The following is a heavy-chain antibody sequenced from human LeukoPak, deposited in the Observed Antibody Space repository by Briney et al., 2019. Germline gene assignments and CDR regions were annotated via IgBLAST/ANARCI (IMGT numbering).Heavy chain of an antibody. V-gene: IGHV1-46*01. CDR2: INPSGGST. CDR1: GYTFTSYY. D-gene: IGHD1-20*01. J-gene: IGHJ4*02. CDR3: AREPNEAYNWNVEYFDY. Sequence: ASVRVSCKASGYTFTSYYMHWVRQAPGQGLGWMGIINPSGGSTSYAQKFQGRVTMTRDTSTSTVYMELSSLRSEDTAVYYCAREPNEAYNWNVEYFDYWGQETLVTVSS.